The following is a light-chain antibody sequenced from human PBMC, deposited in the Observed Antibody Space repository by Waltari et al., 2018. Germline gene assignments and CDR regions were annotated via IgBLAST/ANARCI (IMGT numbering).Light chain of an antibody. J-gene: IGLJ2*01. CDR1: SSDVGGYNY. CDR3: SSYTSSSTSVV. V-gene: IGLV2-14*01. Sequence: QSALTQPASVSGSPGQSITISCTGTSSDVGGYNYVSWYQQHPGKAPKLMIYDVSKRPSGVSNRCSGSKSGNTASLTISGLQAEDEADYYCSSYTSSSTSVVFGGGTKLTVL. CDR2: DVS.